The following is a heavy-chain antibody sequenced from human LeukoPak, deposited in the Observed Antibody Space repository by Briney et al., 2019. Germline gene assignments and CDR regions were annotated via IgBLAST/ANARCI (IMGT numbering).Heavy chain of an antibody. D-gene: IGHD3-22*01. V-gene: IGHV3-53*01. J-gene: IGHJ4*02. Sequence: GGSLRLSCAASGFVVSTNYMTWVRQPPGKGLEWVLVIYKDGRTFYTDSVKGRFTISRDNSKNTVYLQMSSLRVEDTAVYYCAKSLTYYHENSDSIWGQGTLVTVSS. CDR2: IYKDGRT. CDR1: GFVVSTNY. CDR3: AKSLTYYHENSDSI.